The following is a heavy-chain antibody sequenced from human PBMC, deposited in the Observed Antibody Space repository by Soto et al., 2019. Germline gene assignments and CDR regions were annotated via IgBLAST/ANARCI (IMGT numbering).Heavy chain of an antibody. CDR2: IYSGGST. CDR1: GFTVGSKY. J-gene: IGHJ5*02. CDR3: ARGYCSGGSCGGAPSWFDP. V-gene: IGHV3-53*01. Sequence: GGSLRLSCAASGFTVGSKYMSWVRQAPGKGLEWVSVIYSGGSTYYADSVKGRFNISRDNAKNSLYLQMNSLRAEDTAVYYCARGYCSGGSCGGAPSWFDPWGQGTLVTVSS. D-gene: IGHD2-15*01.